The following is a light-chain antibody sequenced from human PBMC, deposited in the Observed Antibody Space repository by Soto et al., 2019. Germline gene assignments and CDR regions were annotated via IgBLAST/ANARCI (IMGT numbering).Light chain of an antibody. V-gene: IGLV1-51*01. CDR2: DDN. J-gene: IGLJ1*01. CDR3: GSWDSSLSAYV. CDR1: SSNIGGNS. Sequence: QAVVTQPPSVSAAPGQKVTISCSGSSSNIGGNSVSWYQQLPGTAPNLLIYDDNKRPSGIPDRFSGSKSGTSATLGITGFQTGDEADYYCGSWDSSLSAYVFGTGTKLTVL.